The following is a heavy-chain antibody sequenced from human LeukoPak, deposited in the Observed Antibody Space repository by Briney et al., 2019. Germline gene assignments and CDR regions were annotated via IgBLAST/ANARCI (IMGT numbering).Heavy chain of an antibody. CDR1: GGSISSGGYS. V-gene: IGHV4-30-2*01. CDR2: INHSGST. Sequence: SETLSLTCTVSGGSISSGGYSWSWIRQHPGEGLEWIGEINHSGSTNYNPSLKSRVTISVDTSKNQFSLKLSSVTAADTAVYYCARGLGGSSDAFDIWGQGTMVTVSS. CDR3: ARGLGGSSDAFDI. J-gene: IGHJ3*02. D-gene: IGHD1-26*01.